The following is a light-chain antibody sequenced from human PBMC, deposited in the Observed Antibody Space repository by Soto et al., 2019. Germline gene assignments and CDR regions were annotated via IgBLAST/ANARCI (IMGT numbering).Light chain of an antibody. V-gene: IGKV3-15*01. Sequence: EMVLTQSPSTLSVSRGDRATLSCRASQSVSRNLAWYQQKPGQAPRLLIYGASTRPTCIPTRFSGSGSGTEFTLTISSLQSEDFAVYYGQQYNNWPWTFGQGTKVEIK. CDR2: GAS. CDR1: QSVSRN. CDR3: QQYNNWPWT. J-gene: IGKJ1*01.